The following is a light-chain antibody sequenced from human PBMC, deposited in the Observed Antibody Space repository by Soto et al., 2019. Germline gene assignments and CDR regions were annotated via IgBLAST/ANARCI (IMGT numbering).Light chain of an antibody. J-gene: IGLJ2*01. V-gene: IGLV1-40*01. CDR1: SSNLGANYD. CDR3: LTFESRRFDVV. Sequence: QSVLTQPPSVSGAPGQRVTISCTGSSSNLGANYDVHWYQQQLPGTAPKLLIYGNNNRPSAVPDPFFGSKSASSAALAITGMQAEDEVDHYCLTFESRRFDVVFGSGTKLTVL. CDR2: GNN.